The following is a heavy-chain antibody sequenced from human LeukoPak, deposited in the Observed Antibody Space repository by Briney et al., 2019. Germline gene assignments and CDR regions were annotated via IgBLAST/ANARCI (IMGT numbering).Heavy chain of an antibody. V-gene: IGHV1-2*02. CDR2: INPNSGGT. D-gene: IGHD5-12*01. CDR3: ARARKGYGSLDV. CDR1: GYTFTGYY. J-gene: IGHJ6*02. Sequence: ASVKVSCKAFGYTFTGYYMHWVRQAPGQGLEWMGWINPNSGGTNYAQKFQGRVTMTRDTSISTAYMELSRLRSDDTAVYYCARARKGYGSLDVWGQGTTVTVSS.